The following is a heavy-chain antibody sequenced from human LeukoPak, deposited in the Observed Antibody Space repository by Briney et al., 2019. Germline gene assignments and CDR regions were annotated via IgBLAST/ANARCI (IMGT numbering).Heavy chain of an antibody. CDR2: ISAYNGNT. Sequence: GASVKVSCKASGYTFTSYGISWVRQAPGQGLEWMGWISAYNGNTNYAQKLQGRVAMTTDTSTSTAYMELRSLRSDDTAVYYCARGKSGYYDSSATDYWGQGTLVTVS. D-gene: IGHD3-22*01. V-gene: IGHV1-18*01. CDR3: ARGKSGYYDSSATDY. J-gene: IGHJ4*02. CDR1: GYTFTSYG.